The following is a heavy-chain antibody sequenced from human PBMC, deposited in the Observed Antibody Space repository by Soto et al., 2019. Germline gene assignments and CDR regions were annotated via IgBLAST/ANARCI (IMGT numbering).Heavy chain of an antibody. J-gene: IGHJ4*02. Sequence: SETLSLTCAVYGGSFSDYYSSWIRQTPGKGLEWIGEINHSGSTDYNPSLKSRVTMSLDTSKNLFSLKLSSVTAADTAVYYCTRSKVYGAYDFAYWGPGTLVTVSS. D-gene: IGHD5-12*01. CDR1: GGSFSDYY. CDR2: INHSGST. CDR3: TRSKVYGAYDFAY. V-gene: IGHV4-34*01.